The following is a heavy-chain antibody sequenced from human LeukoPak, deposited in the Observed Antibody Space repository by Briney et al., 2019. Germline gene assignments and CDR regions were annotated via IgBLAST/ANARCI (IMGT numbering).Heavy chain of an antibody. V-gene: IGHV1-18*01. Sequence: GASVKVSCKASGYTFTSYGISWVRQAPGQGLEWMGWISAYNGNTNYAQKLQGRVTMTTDTSTSTAYMELRSLRSDDTAVYYCARWDSSSWYRGNWFDPWGQGTLVTVS. J-gene: IGHJ5*02. CDR3: ARWDSSSWYRGNWFDP. D-gene: IGHD6-13*01. CDR1: GYTFTSYG. CDR2: ISAYNGNT.